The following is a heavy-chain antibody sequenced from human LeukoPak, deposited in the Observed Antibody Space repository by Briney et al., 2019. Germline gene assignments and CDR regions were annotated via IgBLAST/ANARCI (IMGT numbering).Heavy chain of an antibody. J-gene: IGHJ5*02. CDR1: GGSISSYY. V-gene: IGHV4-59*01. CDR3: ARAFRDYDILTGYFVGWFDP. CDR2: IFYIGSN. Sequence: SETLSLTCTVAGGSISSYYWSWIRQPPGEWLEWIGYIFYIGSNNYNPSLKSRLTISVDTSKNQFSLKLSSVTAADTAVYYCARAFRDYDILTGYFVGWFDPWGQGTLVTVSS. D-gene: IGHD3-9*01.